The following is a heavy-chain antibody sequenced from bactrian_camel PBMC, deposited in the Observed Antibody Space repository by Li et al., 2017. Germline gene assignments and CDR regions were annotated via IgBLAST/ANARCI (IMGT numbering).Heavy chain of an antibody. CDR2: LYTGGGYT. D-gene: IGHD6*01. J-gene: IGHJ4*01. CDR3: ATFRRVYGGRCLLDSPNN. CDR1: SYTFGGNS. Sequence: VQLVESGGGSVQTGGSLTLSCTASSYTFGGNSCMGWFRQAPGKTREGVAALYTGGGYTYYADSVKGRFAISQENNYDRLHLQMDNMKPEDPSMYYCATFRRVYGGRCLLDSPNNWGQGTQVTVS. V-gene: IGHV3S31*01.